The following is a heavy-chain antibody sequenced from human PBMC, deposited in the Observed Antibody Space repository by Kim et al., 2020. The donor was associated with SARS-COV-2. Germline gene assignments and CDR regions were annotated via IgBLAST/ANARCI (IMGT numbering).Heavy chain of an antibody. CDR2: ISSSSSYI. J-gene: IGHJ6*03. D-gene: IGHD3-3*01. V-gene: IGHV3-21*01. CDR3: ARSSSGWSGKKSYYYYYMDV. CDR1: GFTFSSYS. Sequence: GGSLRLSCAASGFTFSSYSMHWVRQAPGKGLEWVSSISSSSSYIYYADSVKGRFTISRDNAKNSLYLQMNSLRAEDTAVYYCARSSSGWSGKKSYYYYYMDVWGKGTTVTVSS.